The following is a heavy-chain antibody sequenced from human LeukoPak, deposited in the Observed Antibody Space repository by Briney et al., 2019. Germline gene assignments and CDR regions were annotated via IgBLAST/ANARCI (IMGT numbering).Heavy chain of an antibody. J-gene: IGHJ4*02. CDR1: GFTFSSYA. D-gene: IGHD3-22*01. CDR2: ISSSGSGGNT. Sequence: PGGSLRLSCAASGFTFSSYAMSWVRQAPGKGLEWVSGISSSGSGGNTYYADSVKGRFTISRDNSKNTLYLQMNSLRAEDTAVYYCAKEHYDSSGPFDYWGQGTLVTVSS. CDR3: AKEHYDSSGPFDY. V-gene: IGHV3-23*01.